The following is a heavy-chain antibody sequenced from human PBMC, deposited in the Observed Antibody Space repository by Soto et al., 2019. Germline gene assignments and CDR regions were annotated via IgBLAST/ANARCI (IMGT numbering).Heavy chain of an antibody. Sequence: PSETLSLTCTVSGGSISSSSYYWGWIRQPPGKGLEWIGSIYYSGSTYYNPSLKSRVTISVDTSKNQFSLKLSSVTAADTAVYYCASAGYSSSWYGNSADWFDPWGQGTLVTVSS. J-gene: IGHJ5*02. CDR1: GGSISSSSYY. D-gene: IGHD6-13*01. CDR3: ASAGYSSSWYGNSADWFDP. V-gene: IGHV4-39*07. CDR2: IYYSGST.